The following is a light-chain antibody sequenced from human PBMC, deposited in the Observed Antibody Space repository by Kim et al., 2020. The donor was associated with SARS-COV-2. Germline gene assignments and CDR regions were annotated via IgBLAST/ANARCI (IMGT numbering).Light chain of an antibody. V-gene: IGLV2-14*03. J-gene: IGLJ3*02. CDR2: DVS. CDR1: SRDVGGYDY. Sequence: QSALTQPASVSGSPGQSITISCTGTSRDVGGYDYVSWYQQHPGKAPKLMICDVSNRPSGVSNRFSGSKSGNTASLTISGLQAEDEADYFCSSYTSDITLLFGGGTQLTVL. CDR3: SSYTSDITLL.